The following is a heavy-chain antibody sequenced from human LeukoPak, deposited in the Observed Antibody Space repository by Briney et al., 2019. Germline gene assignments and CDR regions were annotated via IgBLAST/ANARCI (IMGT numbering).Heavy chain of an antibody. CDR1: GFTVSGNY. CDR2: IYRGGVT. CDR3: ARASAAGYDSSGYSLPGFDY. J-gene: IGHJ4*02. Sequence: GGSLRLSCAASGFTVSGNYMSWVRQAPGKGLDWVSVIYRGGVTYYADSVKGRFTISRDNSKNTLYLQMNSLRVEDTAVYYCARASAAGYDSSGYSLPGFDYWGQGTLVTVSS. V-gene: IGHV3-66*02. D-gene: IGHD3-22*01.